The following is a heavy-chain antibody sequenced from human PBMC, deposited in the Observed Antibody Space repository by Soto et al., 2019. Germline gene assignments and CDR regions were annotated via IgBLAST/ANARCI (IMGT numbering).Heavy chain of an antibody. CDR2: ISGSGGST. D-gene: IGHD2-21*02. V-gene: IGHV3-23*01. Sequence: GGSLRLSCAASGFTFSSYAMSWVRQAPGKGLEWVSAISGSGGSTFHADSVKGRFTISRDNSQNMLYLQMNSLRAEDTAVYYCAKRLNTYYFDSWGPGILVTVSS. CDR3: AKRLNTYYFDS. J-gene: IGHJ4*02. CDR1: GFTFSSYA.